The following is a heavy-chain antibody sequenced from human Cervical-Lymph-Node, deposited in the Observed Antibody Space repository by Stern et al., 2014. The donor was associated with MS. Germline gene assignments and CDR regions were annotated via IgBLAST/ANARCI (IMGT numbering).Heavy chain of an antibody. J-gene: IGHJ1*01. CDR3: ARDWRSTQLN. CDR2: IDPSGTT. Sequence: VQLVESGPGLVKPSPTLSLTCTVSGGSITNSGYYWSCLRPPPGQGLEWIGYIDPSGTTSYNPSLTSRVTMSLYTSKNQCSLKLSSVTAADTAVYFWARDWRSTQLNWGQGTLVTV. CDR1: GGSITNSGYY. D-gene: IGHD1-1*01. V-gene: IGHV4-31*03.